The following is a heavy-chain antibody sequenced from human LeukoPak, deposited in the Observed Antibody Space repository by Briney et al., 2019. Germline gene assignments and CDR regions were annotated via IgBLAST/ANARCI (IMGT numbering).Heavy chain of an antibody. D-gene: IGHD5-18*01. V-gene: IGHV3-13*03. CDR2: IGTAGDT. Sequence: GGSLRLSCAACGFTFSSYDMHWVRQATGKGLEWVSAIGTAGDTYYPGSVKGQFTISRENAKNSLYLQMNSLRAGDTAVYYCARENLVVDTASAYFDYWGQGTLVTVSS. J-gene: IGHJ4*02. CDR3: ARENLVVDTASAYFDY. CDR1: GFTFSSYD.